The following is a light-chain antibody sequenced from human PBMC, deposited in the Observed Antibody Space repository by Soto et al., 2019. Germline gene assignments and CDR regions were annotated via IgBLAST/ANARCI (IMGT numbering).Light chain of an antibody. Sequence: QSVLTQPPSASGAPGQRVTISCSGSSSNIGSSVNWYQQLPGTAPKLLIYANNQRPSWVPDRLSGSKSGTSASLAISGLQSEDEADYYCAVWDDSLNGGVFGGGTKLTVL. V-gene: IGLV1-44*01. J-gene: IGLJ3*02. CDR2: ANN. CDR3: AVWDDSLNGGV. CDR1: SSNIGSS.